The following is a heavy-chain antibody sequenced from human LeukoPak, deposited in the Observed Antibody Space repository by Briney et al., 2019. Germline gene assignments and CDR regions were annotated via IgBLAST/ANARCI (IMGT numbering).Heavy chain of an antibody. J-gene: IGHJ4*02. V-gene: IGHV3-66*01. D-gene: IGHD6-13*01. CDR3: AREYSSSWFIFDY. Sequence: PGESLRLSCAASGFTVSRNYMSWVRQAPGKGLEWVSVIYSGGSTYADSVKGRFTISRDNSKNTLYLQMNSLRAEDTAVYYCAREYSSSWFIFDYWGQGTLVTVSS. CDR1: GFTVSRNY. CDR2: IYSGGST.